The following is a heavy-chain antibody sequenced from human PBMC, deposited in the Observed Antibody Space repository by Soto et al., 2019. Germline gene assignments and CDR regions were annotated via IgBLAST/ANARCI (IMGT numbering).Heavy chain of an antibody. CDR2: TYYRSKWYN. CDR3: ARRVSNPRTWRFGPRGHPRYGMVV. CDR1: GDSVSSNSAA. J-gene: IGHJ6*02. V-gene: IGHV6-1*01. D-gene: IGHD3-3*01. Sequence: PSQTLSLTCAISGDSVSSNSAAWNWIRQSPSRGLEWLGRTYYRSKWYNGYAVSVKSRITINPDTSKNQFSLKLSSVTAAAAAVYFCARRVSNPRTWRFGPRGHPRYGMVVWGQGTTDTGSS.